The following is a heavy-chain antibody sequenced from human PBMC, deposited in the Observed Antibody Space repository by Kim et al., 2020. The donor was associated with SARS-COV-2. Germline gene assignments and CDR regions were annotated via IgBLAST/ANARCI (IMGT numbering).Heavy chain of an antibody. Sequence: SETLSLTCTVSGGSISSYYWSCIRQPPGKGLEWIWYIYYSGSTNYNPSLKSRVTISVDTSKNQFSLKLSSVTAADTAVYYCARFLRGYSYGYYYYGMDVWGQGTTVTVSS. CDR3: ARFLRGYSYGYYYYGMDV. D-gene: IGHD5-18*01. J-gene: IGHJ6*02. V-gene: IGHV4-59*13. CDR2: IYYSGST. CDR1: GGSISSYY.